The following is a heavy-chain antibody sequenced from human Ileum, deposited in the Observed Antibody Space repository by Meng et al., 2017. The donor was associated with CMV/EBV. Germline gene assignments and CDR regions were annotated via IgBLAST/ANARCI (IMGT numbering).Heavy chain of an antibody. V-gene: IGHV1-2*02. CDR3: AEGDSSGWYVTSLSN. D-gene: IGHD6-19*01. CDR2: INPNSGGT. J-gene: IGHJ4*02. Sequence: ASVKVSCKASGYTFTGYYMHWVRQAPGQGLEWMGWINPNSGGTNYAQKFQGRVTMTRDTSASTAYMELSSLRSDDTGVYYCAEGDSSGWYVTSLSNWGQGTLVTVSS. CDR1: GYTFTGYY.